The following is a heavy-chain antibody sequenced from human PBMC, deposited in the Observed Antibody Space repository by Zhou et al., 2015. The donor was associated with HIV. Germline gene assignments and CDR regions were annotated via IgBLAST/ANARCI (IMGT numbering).Heavy chain of an antibody. V-gene: IGHV3-23*01. CDR1: GFSFGGYA. CDR3: AKGSRGYTNFYFDS. J-gene: IGHJ4*02. CDR2: ISGSGSTP. Sequence: EVQLLGFWGEAWCRPGGSLRLSCVASGFSFGGYAMNWVRHTPGEGLQWVASISGSGSTPFYADSAKGRFIISRDNSRDTVYLQMTSLRTDDSAVYFCAKGSRGYTNFYFDSWGQGTLVSVSS. D-gene: IGHD5-24*01.